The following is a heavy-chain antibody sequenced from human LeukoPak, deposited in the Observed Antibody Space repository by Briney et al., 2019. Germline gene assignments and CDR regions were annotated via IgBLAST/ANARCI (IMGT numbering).Heavy chain of an antibody. CDR3: ARRSDYFDY. J-gene: IGHJ4*02. CDR2: ISSTSGAI. D-gene: IGHD3-3*01. Sequence: GGSLRLSCAASGFTFSTFTMNWVRRAPGKGLELVSSISSTSGAIYYADSVKGRFTISRDNAKNSLYLQMSSLRDEDTAVYYCARRSDYFDYWGQGTLVTVSS. CDR1: GFTFSTFT. V-gene: IGHV3-48*02.